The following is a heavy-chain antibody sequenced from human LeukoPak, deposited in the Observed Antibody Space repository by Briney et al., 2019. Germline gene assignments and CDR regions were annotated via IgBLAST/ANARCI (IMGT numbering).Heavy chain of an antibody. CDR3: ARGARKGDDYGGFFDY. Sequence: PGRSLRLSCAASGFTFNKYAIHWVRQAPGKGLEWVTVISYDGSYKDYPGSVKGRFTISRDNSKNTLYLQMNSLRPEDTAVYYCARGARKGDDYGGFFDYWGQGTLVTVSS. CDR2: ISYDGSYK. J-gene: IGHJ4*02. CDR1: GFTFNKYA. D-gene: IGHD4-23*01. V-gene: IGHV3-30*04.